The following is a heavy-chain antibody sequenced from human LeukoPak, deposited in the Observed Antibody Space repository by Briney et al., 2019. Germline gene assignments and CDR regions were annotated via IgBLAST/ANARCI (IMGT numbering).Heavy chain of an antibody. CDR1: GFTFSNYW. CDR3: ARGNAHAFDI. CDR2: IHRDGSST. V-gene: IGHV3-74*01. D-gene: IGHD1-1*01. J-gene: IGHJ3*02. Sequence: GGSLRLSCAASGFTFSNYWMHWVRQAPGKGLVWVSRIHRDGSSTTSADSVKGRFTISRDNAENTLYLQMNSLRAEDTAVYFCARGNAHAFDIWGQGTMVTVSS.